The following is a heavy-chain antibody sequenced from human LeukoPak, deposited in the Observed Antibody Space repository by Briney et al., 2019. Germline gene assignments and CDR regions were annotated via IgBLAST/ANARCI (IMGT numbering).Heavy chain of an antibody. CDR1: GRSISSYY. V-gene: IGHV4-4*07. CDR3: ARAGDSSGYEYYFDY. Sequence: SETLSLTCIVAGRSISSYYWSWIRQPAGEGLEWIGRIYTSGRTNYNPTLKSRVAMSVDTSKIQFSLKLSAVTAADTAVYYCARAGDSSGYEYYFDYWGQGTLVTVSS. CDR2: IYTSGRT. J-gene: IGHJ4*02. D-gene: IGHD3-22*01.